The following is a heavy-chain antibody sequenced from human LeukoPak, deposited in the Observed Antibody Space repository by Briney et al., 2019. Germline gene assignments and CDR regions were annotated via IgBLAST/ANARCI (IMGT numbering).Heavy chain of an antibody. V-gene: IGHV3-30*07. D-gene: IGHD3-22*01. J-gene: IGHJ6*02. CDR2: ISSGGSFQ. CDR3: ARDDTGMDV. Sequence: GGSLRLSCAASGFTFSNYAMPWVRQAPGKGLEWVSIISSGGSFQYYADSVKGRFTISSDNSKNTLYLQMNSLRAEDTAVYYCARDDTGMDVWGQGTTVTVSS. CDR1: GFTFSNYA.